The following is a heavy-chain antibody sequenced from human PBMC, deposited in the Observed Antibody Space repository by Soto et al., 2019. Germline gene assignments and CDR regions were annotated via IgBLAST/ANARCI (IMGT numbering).Heavy chain of an antibody. CDR1: GFTFSSYW. D-gene: IGHD3-10*02. CDR2: IKQDGSEK. J-gene: IGHJ5*02. V-gene: IGHV3-7*03. CDR3: ARDRAGGMFEFDP. Sequence: ESGGGLVQPGGSLRLSCAASGFTFSSYWMSWVRQAPGKGLEWVANIKQDGSEKYYVDSVKGRFTISRDNAKNSLYLQMNSLRAEDTAVYYCARDRAGGMFEFDPWGQGTLVTVSS.